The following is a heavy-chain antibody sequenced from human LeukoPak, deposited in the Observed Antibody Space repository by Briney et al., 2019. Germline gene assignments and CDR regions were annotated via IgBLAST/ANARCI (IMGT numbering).Heavy chain of an antibody. CDR2: ISGSGSST. D-gene: IGHD3-22*01. V-gene: IGHV3-23*01. CDR1: GFTFRSYA. Sequence: PGGSLRLSCAASGFTFRSYAMSWVRQAPGKGLEWVSGISGSGSSTYYAGSVKGRVTITRDNSKNTLYLQVNSLRAEDTAVYYCAKGREPYYDSSASDYWGQGTLVTVSS. CDR3: AKGREPYYDSSASDY. J-gene: IGHJ4*02.